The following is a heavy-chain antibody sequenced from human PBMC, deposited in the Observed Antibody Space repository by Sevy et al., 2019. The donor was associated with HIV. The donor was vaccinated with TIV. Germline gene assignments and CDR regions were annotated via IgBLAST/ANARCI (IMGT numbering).Heavy chain of an antibody. CDR2: IIPIFGTA. J-gene: IGHJ3*02. V-gene: IGHV1-69*13. CDR3: ARDTIISGNIDI. CDR1: GGTFSSYA. D-gene: IGHD1-26*01. Sequence: ASVKVSCKASGGTFSSYAISWVRQAPGQGLEWMGGIIPIFGTANYAQKFQGRVTITAKESTSTAYMELSSLRSEETAVYYCARDTIISGNIDIWGQGTMVTVSS.